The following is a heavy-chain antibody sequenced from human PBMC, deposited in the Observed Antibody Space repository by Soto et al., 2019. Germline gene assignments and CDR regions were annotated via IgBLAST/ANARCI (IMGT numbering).Heavy chain of an antibody. CDR2: ISSSSSTI. CDR3: AIFDLDTAMVGVGYYYMDV. D-gene: IGHD5-18*01. J-gene: IGHJ6*03. Sequence: PGGSLRLSCAAAGFTFSSYSMNWVRQAPGKGLEWVSYISSSSSTIYYADSVKGRFTISRDNAKNSLYLQMNSLRAEDTAVYYCAIFDLDTAMVGVGYYYMDVWGKGTTVTVSS. V-gene: IGHV3-48*01. CDR1: GFTFSSYS.